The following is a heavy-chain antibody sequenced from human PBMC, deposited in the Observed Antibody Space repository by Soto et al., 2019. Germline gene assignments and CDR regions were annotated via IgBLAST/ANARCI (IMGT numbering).Heavy chain of an antibody. D-gene: IGHD3-10*01. V-gene: IGHV1-2*02. CDR2: INPNNGGT. CDR3: ATTGNYGSGTSFRVDY. CDR1: GYTFTGYY. J-gene: IGHJ4*02. Sequence: ASVKVSCKASGYTFTGYYVHWVRQASGQGLEWMGWINPNNGGTVYAQKFQGRVTMTRDTSISTAYMDLSSLRFDDTAVYYCATTGNYGSGTSFRVDYWGQGTLVTVSS.